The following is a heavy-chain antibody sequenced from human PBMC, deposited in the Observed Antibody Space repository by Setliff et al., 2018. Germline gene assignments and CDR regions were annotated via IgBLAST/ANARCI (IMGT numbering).Heavy chain of an antibody. CDR3: ARAAIVGATTDY. J-gene: IGHJ4*02. Sequence: SETLSLTCAVYGGSFSGYYWSWIRQPPGKGLEWIGYICSSGSTYYNPSLKSRVSISVDTSKNQFSLKLSSVTAADTAVYYCARAAIVGATTDYWGQGTLVTVSS. CDR2: ICSSGST. V-gene: IGHV4-4*09. D-gene: IGHD1-26*01. CDR1: GGSFSGYY.